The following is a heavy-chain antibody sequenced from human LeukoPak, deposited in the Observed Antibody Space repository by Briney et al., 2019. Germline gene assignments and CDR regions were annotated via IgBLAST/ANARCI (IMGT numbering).Heavy chain of an antibody. V-gene: IGHV4-39*07. CDR3: ARGSSGYTKRYYFDY. D-gene: IGHD3-22*01. CDR2: LYSDGTT. J-gene: IGHJ4*02. CDR1: GGSISSSSYY. Sequence: SETLSLTCTVSGGSISSSSYYWGWIRQPPGKGLEWIGRLYSDGTTYYNPSLKSRVTMSVDTSKNQFSLRLRSVTAADTAVYYCARGSSGYTKRYYFDYWGQGALVTVSS.